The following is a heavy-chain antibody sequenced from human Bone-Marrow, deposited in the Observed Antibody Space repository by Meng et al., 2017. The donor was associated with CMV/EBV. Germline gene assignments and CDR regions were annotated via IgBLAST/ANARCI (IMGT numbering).Heavy chain of an antibody. V-gene: IGHV4-39*01. CDR3: AARNYFDY. Sequence: SETLSLTCTVSGGSISSSSYYWGWIRQPPGKGLEWIGSIYYSGSTYYNPSLKSRVTISVDTSKNQFSLKLSSVTAADTAVYYCAARNYFDYWGQGTLVTDSS. CDR1: GGSISSSSYY. J-gene: IGHJ4*02. CDR2: IYYSGST.